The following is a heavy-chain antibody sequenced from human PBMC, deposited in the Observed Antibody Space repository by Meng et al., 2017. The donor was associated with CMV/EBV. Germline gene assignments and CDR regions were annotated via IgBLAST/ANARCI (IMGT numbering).Heavy chain of an antibody. Sequence: GESLKISCAASGFTFSSYGMHWVRQAPGKGLEWVAVIWYDGSNKYYADSVKGRFTISRDNSKNTLYLQMNSLRAEDTAVYYCAKEAGRYSGYDFGSYYYYYDMDVWGQGTTVTVSS. CDR2: IWYDGSNK. CDR3: AKEAGRYSGYDFGSYYYYYDMDV. V-gene: IGHV3-33*06. CDR1: GFTFSSYG. J-gene: IGHJ6*02. D-gene: IGHD5-12*01.